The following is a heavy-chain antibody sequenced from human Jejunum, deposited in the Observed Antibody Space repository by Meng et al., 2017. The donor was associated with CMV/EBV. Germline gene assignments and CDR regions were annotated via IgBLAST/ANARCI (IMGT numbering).Heavy chain of an antibody. Sequence: GFTFSSYAMNGVREARGKGQEWGSSISYSGRSTYYAESVKGRFTVSRDNSKNTLFLQMNSLRAEDTAIYYCAKDANLAVASTTFDYWGQGTLVTVSS. V-gene: IGHV3-23*01. D-gene: IGHD6-19*01. J-gene: IGHJ4*02. CDR3: AKDANLAVASTTFDY. CDR1: GFTFSSYA. CDR2: ISYSGRST.